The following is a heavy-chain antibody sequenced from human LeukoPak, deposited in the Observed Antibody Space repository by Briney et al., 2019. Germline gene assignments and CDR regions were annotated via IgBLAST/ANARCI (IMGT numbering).Heavy chain of an antibody. D-gene: IGHD3-9*01. CDR3: ARAMEYYDILTGYYYYYGMDV. J-gene: IGHJ6*02. CDR1: GGSISHYY. Sequence: SETLSLTCTVSGGSISHYYWSWIRQPPEKGLEWIGYTYYGGSTKFNPSLKSRVAISVDTSKKQFSLNLTSVTAADTAVYYCARAMEYYDILTGYYYYYGMDVWGQGTTVTVSS. CDR2: TYYGGST. V-gene: IGHV4-59*01.